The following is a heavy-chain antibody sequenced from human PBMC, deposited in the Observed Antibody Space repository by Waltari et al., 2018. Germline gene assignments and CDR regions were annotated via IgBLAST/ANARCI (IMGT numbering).Heavy chain of an antibody. Sequence: EVQLVESGGGLIQPGESLRLSCAASGFSVSSNYMSWVRQVPGKGLELVSVIYSGCSIYYADAVKGRFSISRDKSKNTLYLQMNSLRDEDSAIYYCARERPVVYYGMDVWGRGTTVTVSS. J-gene: IGHJ6*02. CDR1: GFSVSSNY. V-gene: IGHV3-53*01. CDR3: ARERPVVYYGMDV. CDR2: IYSGCSI. D-gene: IGHD2-2*01.